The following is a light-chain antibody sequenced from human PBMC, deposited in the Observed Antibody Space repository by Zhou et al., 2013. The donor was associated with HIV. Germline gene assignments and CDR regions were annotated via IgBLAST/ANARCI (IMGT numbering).Light chain of an antibody. Sequence: EIVMTQSPATLSVSPGERAILSCRASQILSGSYLAWYQQKPGQAPRLLIYGASKRATGIPDRFSGSGSGTDFTLTISRLEPEDFAVYFCQQNGANFGGGTRVEIK. V-gene: IGKV3-20*01. CDR1: QILSGSY. CDR3: QQNGAN. J-gene: IGKJ4*01. CDR2: GAS.